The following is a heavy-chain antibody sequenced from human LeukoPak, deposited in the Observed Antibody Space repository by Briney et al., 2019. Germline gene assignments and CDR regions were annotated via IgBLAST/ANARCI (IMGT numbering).Heavy chain of an antibody. J-gene: IGHJ4*02. CDR2: ISGDGVST. Sequence: GGSLRLSCVAYGLPIGDFAMHWVRQAPGQGLEWVSLISGDGVSTFFADSVKGRFSISRDNSKNSLFLEMSSLRTEDTAMYYCARESGKFDYWGQGTLVAVSS. CDR1: GLPIGDFA. CDR3: ARESGKFDY. V-gene: IGHV3-43*02.